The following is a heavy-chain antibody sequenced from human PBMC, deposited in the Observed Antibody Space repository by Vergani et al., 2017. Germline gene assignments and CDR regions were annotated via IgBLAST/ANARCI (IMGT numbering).Heavy chain of an antibody. CDR1: VGSISSSSHY. J-gene: IGHJ4*02. D-gene: IGHD3-10*01. CDR2: IYYSGST. V-gene: IGHV4-39*07. CDR3: ARGESE. Sequence: QLQLQESVPGLLNPSETLSLTCIVSVGSISSSSHYWGWIRQPPGKGLEWIGSIYYSGSTYYNPSLTSRVTIAVDTSKNQFSLKLSSVTAADTAVYYCARGESEWGQGTLVTVSS.